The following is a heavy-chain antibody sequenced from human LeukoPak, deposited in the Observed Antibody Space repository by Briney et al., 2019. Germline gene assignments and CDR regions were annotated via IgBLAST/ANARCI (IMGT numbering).Heavy chain of an antibody. CDR3: ARDPSYSSNWYYDY. CDR1: GYTFTSYG. D-gene: IGHD6-13*01. V-gene: IGHV1-18*01. CDR2: ISTYNGNT. J-gene: IGHJ4*02. Sequence: ASVKVCCKASGYTFTSYGISWVRQAPGQGLEWMGWISTYNGNTDYAQKFQGRVTMTTDTSTSTAYMELRSLRSDDTAVYYCARDPSYSSNWYYDYWGQGTLVTVSS.